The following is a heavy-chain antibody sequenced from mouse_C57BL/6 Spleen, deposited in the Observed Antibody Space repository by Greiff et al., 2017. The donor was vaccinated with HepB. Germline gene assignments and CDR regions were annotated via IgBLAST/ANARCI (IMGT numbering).Heavy chain of an antibody. D-gene: IGHD1-1*01. V-gene: IGHV1-64*01. CDR1: GYTFTSYW. Sequence: VQLQQPGAELVKPGASVKLSCKASGYTFTSYWMHWVKQRPGQGLEWIGMIHPNSGSTNYNEKFKSKATLTVDKSSSTAYMQLSSLTSEDSAVYYCARSPYYGSSYLDYWGQGTTLTVSS. J-gene: IGHJ2*01. CDR2: IHPNSGST. CDR3: ARSPYYGSSYLDY.